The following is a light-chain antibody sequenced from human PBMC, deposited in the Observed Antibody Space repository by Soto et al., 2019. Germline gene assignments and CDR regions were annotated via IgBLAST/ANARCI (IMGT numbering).Light chain of an antibody. V-gene: IGKV3-11*01. J-gene: IGKJ5*01. Sequence: EIVLTQSPATLSLSPGERATLSYRASQSVRSYLAWYQQKPGQARRLLICDASNRATGIPARFSGSGSGTDFTLTISSLEPEDFAVYYCQQRRNWPPITFGQGTRLEIK. CDR2: DAS. CDR3: QQRRNWPPIT. CDR1: QSVRSY.